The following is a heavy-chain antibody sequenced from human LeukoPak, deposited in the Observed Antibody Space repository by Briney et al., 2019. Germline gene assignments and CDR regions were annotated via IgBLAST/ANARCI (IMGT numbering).Heavy chain of an antibody. Sequence: GGSLRLSCAASGFTFSSYGMHWVRQAPGKGLEWVAFIRYDGSNKYYADSVKGRLTISRDNSKNTLYLQMNSLRAKDTAVYYCARLAYDSSGYYSGNYWGQGTLVTVSS. CDR3: ARLAYDSSGYYSGNY. J-gene: IGHJ4*02. D-gene: IGHD3-22*01. V-gene: IGHV3-30*02. CDR1: GFTFSSYG. CDR2: IRYDGSNK.